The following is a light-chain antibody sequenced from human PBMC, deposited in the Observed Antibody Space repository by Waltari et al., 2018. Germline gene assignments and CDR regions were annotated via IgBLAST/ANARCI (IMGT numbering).Light chain of an antibody. CDR2: WAS. Sequence: DIVMTQSPDSLAVSLGERATIHYKSSQSVLYSSTNKNYLAWYQQKPRQPPKLLIYWASTRESGVPDRFSGSGSGTDFTLTIGSLQAEDVAVYYCQQYYSTPWTFGQGTKVEIK. V-gene: IGKV4-1*01. CDR3: QQYYSTPWT. CDR1: QSVLYSSTNKNY. J-gene: IGKJ1*01.